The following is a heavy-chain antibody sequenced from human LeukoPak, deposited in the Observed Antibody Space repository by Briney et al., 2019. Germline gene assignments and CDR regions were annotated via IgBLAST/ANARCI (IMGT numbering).Heavy chain of an antibody. CDR1: GGTLSGFA. CDR3: ASRWILGYCSSNTCGHNYYNGMDV. V-gene: IGHV1-69*13. Sequence: SVKISCKVSGGTLSGFAISWARQAPGQGLEWMGGIIPMYTTANYAQKFQGRVTITADESTNTAYMELSSLRSEDTAVYYCASRWILGYCSSNTCGHNYYNGMDVWGKGTTVTVSP. CDR2: IIPMYTTA. D-gene: IGHD2-2*01. J-gene: IGHJ6*04.